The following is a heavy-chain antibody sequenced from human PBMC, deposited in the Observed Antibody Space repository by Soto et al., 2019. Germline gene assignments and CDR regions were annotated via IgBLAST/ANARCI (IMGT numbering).Heavy chain of an antibody. J-gene: IGHJ3*02. CDR2: IWYDGSNK. Sequence: GGSLRLSCVASGFTFSTYGMNWVRQVPGKGLEWVAVIWYDGSNKYYADSVKGRFTISRDNSKNTLYLQMNSLRAEDTAVYYCARDPGYRSGGSCYHDAFDIWGQGTMVTVSS. D-gene: IGHD2-15*01. CDR1: GFTFSTYG. V-gene: IGHV3-33*08. CDR3: ARDPGYRSGGSCYHDAFDI.